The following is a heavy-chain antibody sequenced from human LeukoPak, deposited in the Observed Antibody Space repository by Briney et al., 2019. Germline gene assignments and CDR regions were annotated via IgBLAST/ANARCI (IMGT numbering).Heavy chain of an antibody. CDR2: IWYDGSNK. Sequence: PGGSLRLSCAASGFTFSSYGMHWVRQAPGKGLEWVAVIWYDGSNKYYADSVKGRFTISRDNSKNTLYLQMNSLRAEDTAVYYCAREHRSYYFDYWGQGTLVTVSS. D-gene: IGHD6-6*01. V-gene: IGHV3-33*01. CDR1: GFTFSSYG. CDR3: AREHRSYYFDY. J-gene: IGHJ4*02.